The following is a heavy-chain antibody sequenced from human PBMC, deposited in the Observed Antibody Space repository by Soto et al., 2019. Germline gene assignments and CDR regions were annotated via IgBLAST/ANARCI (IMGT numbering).Heavy chain of an antibody. V-gene: IGHV5-10-1*01. Sequence: XESLNISCKGCGYSFTSYWISWVRQMPGKGLEWMGRIDPSDSYTNYSPSFQGHVTTSADKSISTAYLQWSSLKASDTAMYYCARQGSRNYDILTGYYYYYGMDVWGQGTTVTVSS. CDR3: ARQGSRNYDILTGYYYYYGMDV. CDR1: GYSFTSYW. D-gene: IGHD3-9*01. J-gene: IGHJ6*02. CDR2: IDPSDSYT.